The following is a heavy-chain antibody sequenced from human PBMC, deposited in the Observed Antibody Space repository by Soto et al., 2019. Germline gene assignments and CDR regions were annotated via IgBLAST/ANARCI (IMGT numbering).Heavy chain of an antibody. CDR2: IYYSGST. V-gene: IGHV4-39*02. J-gene: IGHJ6*02. CDR3: ASPGRLVGTTLDYYGMDV. D-gene: IGHD2-2*01. Sequence: QLQLQESGPGLVKPSETLSLTCTVSGGSISSSSYYWGWIRQPPGKGLEWIGSIYYSGSTYYNPSLKSRVTISVDTSKNHFSLKLSSVTAADTAVYYCASPGRLVGTTLDYYGMDVWGQGTTVTVSS. CDR1: GGSISSSSYY.